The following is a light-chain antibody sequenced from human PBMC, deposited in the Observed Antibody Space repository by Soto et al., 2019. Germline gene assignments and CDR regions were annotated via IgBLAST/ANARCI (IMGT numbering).Light chain of an antibody. J-gene: IGKJ3*01. CDR2: YAS. CDR1: QTVHSN. Sequence: EVVMTQSPATLSVSPGERVTLSCRASQTVHSNLAWYQQRPGQAPSLLISYASTRATGIQARFSGSGSGTEFTLTISSLQSEDSGVYYCQHYSNWPPTFGPGTKVEIK. V-gene: IGKV3-15*01. CDR3: QHYSNWPPT.